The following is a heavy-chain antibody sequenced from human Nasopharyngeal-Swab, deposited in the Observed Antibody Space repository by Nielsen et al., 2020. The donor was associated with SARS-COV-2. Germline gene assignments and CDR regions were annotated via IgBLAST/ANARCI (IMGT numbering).Heavy chain of an antibody. CDR3: AKDMGDGYNPIQGY. V-gene: IGHV3-43*02. Sequence: GGSLRLSCAASGFTFDDYAMHWVRQAPGKGLEWVSLISGDGGSTYYADSVKGRFTISRDNSKNSLYLQMNSPRTEDTALYYCAKDMGDGYNPIQGYWGQGTLVTVSS. D-gene: IGHD5-24*01. J-gene: IGHJ4*02. CDR1: GFTFDDYA. CDR2: ISGDGGST.